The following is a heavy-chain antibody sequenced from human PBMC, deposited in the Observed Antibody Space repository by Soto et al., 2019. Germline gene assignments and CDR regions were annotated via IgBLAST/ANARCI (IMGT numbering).Heavy chain of an antibody. D-gene: IGHD1-26*01. CDR3: ARVEGGSYGAFDI. Sequence: SETLSLSSTVSDGSISSYYWSCIRQPPGKGLHFIGYIYYSGSTDYNPSLKSRVTISVDTSKNQFSLKLSSVTAADTAVYYCARVEGGSYGAFDIWGQGTMVTVSS. CDR1: DGSISSYY. V-gene: IGHV4-59*01. CDR2: IYYSGST. J-gene: IGHJ3*02.